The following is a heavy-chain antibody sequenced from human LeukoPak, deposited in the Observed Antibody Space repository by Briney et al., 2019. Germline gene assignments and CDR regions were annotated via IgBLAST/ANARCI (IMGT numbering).Heavy chain of an antibody. Sequence: SETLSLTCAVYGGSFSGYYWSWIRQPPGKGLEWIGEINHSGSTNYNPSLKSRVTISVDTSKNQFSLKLSSVTAADTAVYYCARGLNRGGAFDIWGQGTMVTVSS. J-gene: IGHJ3*02. CDR2: INHSGST. CDR3: ARGLNRGGAFDI. D-gene: IGHD7-27*01. CDR1: GGSFSGYY. V-gene: IGHV4-34*01.